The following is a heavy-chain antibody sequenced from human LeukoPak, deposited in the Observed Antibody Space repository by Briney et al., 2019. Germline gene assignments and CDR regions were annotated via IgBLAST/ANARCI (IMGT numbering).Heavy chain of an antibody. V-gene: IGHV1-46*01. CDR3: ATRNPNYYDSSGPRGYYYYGMDV. Sequence: AASVKVSCKASGYTFTGYYMHWVRQAPGQGLEWMGIINPSGGSTSYAQKFQGRVTMTRDTSTSTVYMELSSLRSEDTAVYYCATRNPNYYDSSGPRGYYYYGMDVWGQGTTVTVSS. J-gene: IGHJ6*02. D-gene: IGHD3-22*01. CDR2: INPSGGST. CDR1: GYTFTGYY.